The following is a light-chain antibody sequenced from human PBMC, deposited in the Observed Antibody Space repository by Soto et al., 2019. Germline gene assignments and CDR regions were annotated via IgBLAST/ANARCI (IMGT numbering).Light chain of an antibody. J-gene: IGLJ1*01. V-gene: IGLV1-40*01. CDR3: QSYDHHLGRV. CDR1: SSNIGAGYD. Sequence: QSVLTQPPSVSGAPGQRVTISCTGSSSNIGAGYDVHWYQQFPGTAPKLLIYANSNRPSGVPDRFSASKSGTSASLAITGLQGGHGADYYRQSYDHHLGRVFGTGTK. CDR2: ANS.